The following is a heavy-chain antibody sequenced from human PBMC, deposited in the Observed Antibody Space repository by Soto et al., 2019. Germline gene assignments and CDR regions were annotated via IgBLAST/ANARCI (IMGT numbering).Heavy chain of an antibody. CDR3: ARVETAYDY. V-gene: IGHV5-51*01. D-gene: IGHD2-21*02. CDR1: GYSFTSYW. Sequence: PGESLTISCKGSGYSFTSYWIGWVRQMPGKGLEWMGIIYPGDSNTRYSPSFQGQVTISADKSISTAYLQWSSLRASDTAIYYCARVETAYDYWSQGTLVTVSS. CDR2: IYPGDSNT. J-gene: IGHJ4*02.